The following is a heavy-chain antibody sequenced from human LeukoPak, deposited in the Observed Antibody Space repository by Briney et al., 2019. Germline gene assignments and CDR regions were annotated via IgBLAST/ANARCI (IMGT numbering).Heavy chain of an antibody. Sequence: VGSLRLSCAASGFTFSDYNMYWIRQAPGKGPEWVSYITASGRTMSYADSVKGRLSSSRDNATNSLFLKMNSLRAEDTAVYYCAREGRPGALAPCGQGTLVTVSS. V-gene: IGHV3-11*01. CDR2: ITASGRTM. J-gene: IGHJ5*02. CDR1: GFTFSDYN. D-gene: IGHD3-10*01. CDR3: AREGRPGALAP.